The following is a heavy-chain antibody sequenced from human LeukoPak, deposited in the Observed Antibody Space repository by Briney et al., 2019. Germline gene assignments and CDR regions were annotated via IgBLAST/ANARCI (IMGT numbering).Heavy chain of an antibody. CDR1: GFTFSSYS. CDR2: ISSSSSTI. V-gene: IGHV3-48*04. CDR3: AVGYCSSTSCPPFDY. Sequence: PGGSLRLSCAASGFTFSSYSMNWVRQAPGRGLEWVSYISSSSSTIYYADSVKGRFTISRDNAKNSLYLQMNSLRAEDTAVYYCAVGYCSSTSCPPFDYWGQGTLVTVSS. D-gene: IGHD2-2*01. J-gene: IGHJ4*02.